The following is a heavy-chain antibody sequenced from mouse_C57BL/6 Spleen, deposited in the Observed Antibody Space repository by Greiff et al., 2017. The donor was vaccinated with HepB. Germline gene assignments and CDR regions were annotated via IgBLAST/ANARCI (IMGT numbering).Heavy chain of an antibody. CDR1: GYTFTDYY. CDR2: INPNNGGT. CDR3: ARGYGEAMDY. J-gene: IGHJ4*01. Sequence: EVQLQQSGPELVKPGASVKISCKASGYTFTDYYMNWVKQSHGKSLEWIGDINPNNGGTSYNQKFKGKATLTVDKSSSTAYMELRSLTSEDSAVYYGARGYGEAMDYWGQGTSVTVSS. V-gene: IGHV1-26*01. D-gene: IGHD1-1*01.